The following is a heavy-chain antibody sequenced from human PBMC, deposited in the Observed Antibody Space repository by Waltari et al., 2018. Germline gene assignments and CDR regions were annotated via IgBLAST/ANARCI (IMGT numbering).Heavy chain of an antibody. CDR3: ATPARIFILGAVVKPKPFDF. Sequence: QVQLVQSGAEVKKPGSSVKVSCKAPGGIFNTLAISWVRKAPGQGLEWMGRFVPIMGKTDYAQRFQGRVTLTADGSTNTAYMELTSLRSDDTAVYYCATPARIFILGAVVKPKPFDFWGQGTLVTVSS. D-gene: IGHD3-3*02. V-gene: IGHV1-69*11. CDR2: FVPIMGKT. J-gene: IGHJ4*02. CDR1: GGIFNTLA.